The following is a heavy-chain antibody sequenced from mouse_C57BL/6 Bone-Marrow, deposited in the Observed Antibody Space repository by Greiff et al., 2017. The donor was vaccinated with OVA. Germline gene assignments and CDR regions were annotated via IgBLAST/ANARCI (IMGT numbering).Heavy chain of an antibody. CDR1: GFTFSSYT. CDR3: AKRVHFAY. CDR2: ISGGGGNT. J-gene: IGHJ3*01. V-gene: IGHV5-9*01. Sequence: EVKLVEPGGGLVKPGGSLKLSCAASGFTFSSYTMSWVRQTPEKRLEWVATISGGGGNTYYPDSVKGRSTISRDNAKTTLYLQISSLSSEDTALYYCAKRVHFAYWGQGTLVTVSA.